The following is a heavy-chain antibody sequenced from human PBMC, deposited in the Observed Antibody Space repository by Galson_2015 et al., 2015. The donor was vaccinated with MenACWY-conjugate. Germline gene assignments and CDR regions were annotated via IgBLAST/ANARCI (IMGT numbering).Heavy chain of an antibody. J-gene: IGHJ4*02. CDR2: IKSKTDGGTT. V-gene: IGHV3-15*01. D-gene: IGHD6-13*01. Sequence: SLRLSCAASGFTFSNAWMSWVRQAPGKGLEWVGRIKSKTDGGTTDYAAPVKGRFTISRDDSKNTLYLQMNSLKTEDTAVYYCTTDPAAGISSFDYWGQGTLVTVSS. CDR1: GFTFSNAW. CDR3: TTDPAAGISSFDY.